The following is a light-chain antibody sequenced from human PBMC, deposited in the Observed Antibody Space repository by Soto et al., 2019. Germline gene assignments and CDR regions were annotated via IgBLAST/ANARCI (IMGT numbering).Light chain of an antibody. CDR1: SSNIGDNY. Sequence: QSVLTQPPSASGTPGQRVVMSCSGSSSNIGDNYVYWYQQFPGMAPKLLIYRNNQRPSGVPDRFSGSKSGTSAALAISGLRSEDEADYYCSAWDDGLSGAVFGTGTKVTVL. CDR2: RNN. V-gene: IGLV1-47*01. J-gene: IGLJ1*01. CDR3: SAWDDGLSGAV.